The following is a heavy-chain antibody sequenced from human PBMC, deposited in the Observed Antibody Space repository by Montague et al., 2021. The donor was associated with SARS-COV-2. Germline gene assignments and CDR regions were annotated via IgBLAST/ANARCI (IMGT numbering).Heavy chain of an antibody. D-gene: IGHD3-10*01. Sequence: SETLSLTCAVYGGSFSGYYWNWIRQPPGKGLELIGEINHSGSTNYNPSLKIRVTMSVDTYKNQFSLKLSPVTAAATAVYYCARGARKGYGFRLGSFDSWGQGTLVTVSS. CDR1: GGSFSGYY. J-gene: IGHJ4*02. CDR2: INHSGST. V-gene: IGHV4-34*01. CDR3: ARGARKGYGFRLGSFDS.